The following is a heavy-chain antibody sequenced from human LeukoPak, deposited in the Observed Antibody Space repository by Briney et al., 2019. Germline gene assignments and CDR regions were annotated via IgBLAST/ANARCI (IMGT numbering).Heavy chain of an antibody. CDR2: IRSSRGIK. J-gene: IGHJ6*03. CDR3: ARELHDYYYMDV. D-gene: IGHD3-10*01. CDR1: GFTFSSYN. V-gene: IGHV3-48*01. Sequence: GGSLRLSCAASGFTFSSYNMNWVRQAPGKGLEWVSYIRSSRGIKYYADSVKGRFTISRDNAKNTLFLQMNSLRAEDTAVYYCARELHDYYYMDVWGKGTTITVSS.